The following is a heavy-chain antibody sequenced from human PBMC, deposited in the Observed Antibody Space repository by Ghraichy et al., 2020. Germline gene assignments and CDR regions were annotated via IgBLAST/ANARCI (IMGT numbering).Heavy chain of an antibody. Sequence: SQTLSLTCAVYGGSFSGYYWSWIRQPPGKGLEWIGEINHSGSTNYNPSPKSRVTISVDTSKNQFSLKLSSVTAADTAVYYCARGVMVRGVYYGMDVWGQGTTVTVSS. CDR3: ARGVMVRGVYYGMDV. D-gene: IGHD3-10*01. J-gene: IGHJ6*02. CDR1: GGSFSGYY. CDR2: INHSGST. V-gene: IGHV4-34*01.